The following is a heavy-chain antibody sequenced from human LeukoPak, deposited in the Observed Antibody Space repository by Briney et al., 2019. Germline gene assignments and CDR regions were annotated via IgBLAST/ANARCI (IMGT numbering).Heavy chain of an antibody. D-gene: IGHD6-13*01. CDR1: GFSLSTSGVG. CDR2: IYWDDDK. V-gene: IGHV2-5*02. CDR3: AHKVVAAAGPKPFDY. J-gene: IGHJ4*02. Sequence: SGPTLVKPTQTLTLTCTFSGFSLSTSGVGVGWIRQPPGKALEWLALIYWDDDKRYSPSLKSRLTITKDTSKNQVVLTMTNMDPVDTATYYCAHKVVAAAGPKPFDYWGQGTLVTVSS.